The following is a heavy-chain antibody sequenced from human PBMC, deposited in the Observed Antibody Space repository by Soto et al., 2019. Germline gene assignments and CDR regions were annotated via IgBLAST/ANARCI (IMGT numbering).Heavy chain of an antibody. D-gene: IGHD3-3*01. J-gene: IGHJ6*04. V-gene: IGHV1-24*01. Sequence: AKLCCEVCGDTLKYLSMHWAQQATGKGLEWIGGFDPEDGETIYAQKFQGRVTMNEDTSTDTAYMELSSLRSEGTAVYYCAIYLLEVAYYDIWSGYSVPAFRGKGTTVPVSS. CDR1: GDTLKYLS. CDR2: FDPEDGET. CDR3: AIYLLEVAYYDIWSGYSVPAF.